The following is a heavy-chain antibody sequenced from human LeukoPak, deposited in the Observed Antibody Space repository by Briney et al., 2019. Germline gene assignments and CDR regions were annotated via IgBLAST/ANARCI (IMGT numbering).Heavy chain of an antibody. Sequence: PGRSLRLSCAASGFTFDDYAMHWVRQAPGKGLEWDSGISWNSGSIGYADSVKGRFTISRDNAKNSLYLQMNSLRAEDTALYYCAKAHLRPKRPGAFDIWGQGTMVTVSS. CDR2: ISWNSGSI. CDR3: AKAHLRPKRPGAFDI. CDR1: GFTFDDYA. D-gene: IGHD4-17*01. J-gene: IGHJ3*02. V-gene: IGHV3-9*01.